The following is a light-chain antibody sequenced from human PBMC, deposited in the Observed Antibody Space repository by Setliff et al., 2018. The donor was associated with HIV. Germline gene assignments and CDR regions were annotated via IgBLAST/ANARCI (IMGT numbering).Light chain of an antibody. V-gene: IGLV2-23*02. J-gene: IGLJ1*01. CDR3: SSYAGSRTFDV. CDR1: RSDVGGYNY. Sequence: QSALTQAASVSGSPGQSITMSCTGTRSDVGGYNYVSWYQQHPGKVPKLILYDVSNRPSGISNRFSGSKSGNTASLTISGLQTDDEADYYCSSYAGSRTFDVFGTGTKVTV. CDR2: DVS.